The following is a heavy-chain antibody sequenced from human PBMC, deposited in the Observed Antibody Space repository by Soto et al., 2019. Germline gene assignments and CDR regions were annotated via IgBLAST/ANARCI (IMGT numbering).Heavy chain of an antibody. J-gene: IGHJ6*03. CDR2: ISSSSSTI. Sequence: ESGGGLVQPGGSLRLSCAASGFTFSSYSMNWVRQAPGKGLEWVSYISSSSSTIYYADSVKGRFTISRDNAKNSLYLQMNSLRAEDTAVYYCARRPDYGVNTTPYYYYDYMDVWGKGPTVTVSS. D-gene: IGHD4-17*01. V-gene: IGHV3-48*01. CDR3: ARRPDYGVNTTPYYYYDYMDV. CDR1: GFTFSSYS.